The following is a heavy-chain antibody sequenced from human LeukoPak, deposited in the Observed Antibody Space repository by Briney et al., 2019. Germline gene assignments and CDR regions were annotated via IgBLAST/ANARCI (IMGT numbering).Heavy chain of an antibody. Sequence: GGSLRLSCAASGFTFSGYWMSWVRQAPGKGLEWVANIKKDGSEKYYVDSVKGRFTISRDNAKNSLYLQMNSLRAEDTAVYYCARGKRITMVRGVTKYYYYYYGMDVWGKGTTVTVSS. CDR2: IKKDGSEK. J-gene: IGHJ6*04. V-gene: IGHV3-7*03. CDR3: ARGKRITMVRGVTKYYYYYYGMDV. CDR1: GFTFSGYW. D-gene: IGHD3-10*01.